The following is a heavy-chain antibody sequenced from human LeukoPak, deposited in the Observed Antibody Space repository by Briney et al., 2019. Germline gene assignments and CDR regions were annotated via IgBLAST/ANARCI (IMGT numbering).Heavy chain of an antibody. V-gene: IGHV1-2*02. D-gene: IGHD6-6*01. Sequence: GASVTVSCKPSGYTFTGYYIHWVRQAPGQGPEWMGWINPNSGETSTAHKFQGRVTMTRDTSINTAYMELSRLRSDDTAVYYCAREIAARPGYYYYYMDVWGKGTTVTVSS. CDR1: GYTFTGYY. CDR2: INPNSGET. J-gene: IGHJ6*03. CDR3: AREIAARPGYYYYYMDV.